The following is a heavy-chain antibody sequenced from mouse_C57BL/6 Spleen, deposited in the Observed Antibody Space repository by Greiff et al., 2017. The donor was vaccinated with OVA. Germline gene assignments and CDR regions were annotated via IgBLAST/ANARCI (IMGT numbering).Heavy chain of an antibody. V-gene: IGHV1-47*01. J-gene: IGHJ4*01. CDR3: ARARYDFAMDY. Sequence: VKLMESGAELVKPGASVKMSCKASGYTFTTYPIEWMKQNHGKSLEWIGNFHPYNDDTKYNEKFKGKATLTVEKSSSTVYLELSRLTSEYSAVYYCARARYDFAMDYWGQGTSVTVSS. CDR2: FHPYNDDT. CDR1: GYTFTTYP. D-gene: IGHD2-12*01.